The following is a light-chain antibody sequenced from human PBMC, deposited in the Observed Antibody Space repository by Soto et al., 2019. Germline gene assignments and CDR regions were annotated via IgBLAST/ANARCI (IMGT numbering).Light chain of an antibody. CDR1: QRVSSGY. CDR2: GAS. V-gene: IGKV3-20*01. J-gene: IGKJ5*01. CDR3: QQYGSSPPSST. Sequence: EIVLTQSPGTLSLSPGERATLSCSASQRVSSGYLAWYQQKPGQAPRLLIYGASNRATDIPDRFSGRGSGTDFTLTISRLEPEDFAVYYCQQYGSSPPSSTFGQGTRLE.